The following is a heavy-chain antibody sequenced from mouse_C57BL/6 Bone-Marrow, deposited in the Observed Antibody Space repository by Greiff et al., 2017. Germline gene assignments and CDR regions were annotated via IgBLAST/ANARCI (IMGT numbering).Heavy chain of an antibody. Sequence: EVQRVESGGGLVQPKGSLKLSCAASGFTFNTYAMHWVRQAPGKGLEWVARIRSKSSNYATYYADSVKDRFTISRDDSQSMLYLQMNNLKTEDTAMYYCVRVPLNWDGDAMDYWGQGTSVTVSS. CDR3: VRVPLNWDGDAMDY. CDR1: GFTFNTYA. CDR2: IRSKSSNYAT. D-gene: IGHD4-1*01. J-gene: IGHJ4*01. V-gene: IGHV10-3*01.